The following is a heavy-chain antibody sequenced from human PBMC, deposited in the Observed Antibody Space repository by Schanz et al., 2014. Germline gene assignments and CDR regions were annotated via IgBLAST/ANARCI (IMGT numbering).Heavy chain of an antibody. V-gene: IGHV3-23*04. D-gene: IGHD3-9*01. CDR3: AKHVRSLTGNDY. Sequence: EVQLVESGGGLVKPGGSLRLSCTGSRFTISRNPIHWVRQAPGKGLEWVSSLSGDGGTTHYADSVKGRFTISRDNYKNTLYLQMNSLRAEDTAVYYCAKHVRSLTGNDYWGQGTLVTVSS. J-gene: IGHJ4*02. CDR2: LSGDGGTT. CDR1: RFTISRNP.